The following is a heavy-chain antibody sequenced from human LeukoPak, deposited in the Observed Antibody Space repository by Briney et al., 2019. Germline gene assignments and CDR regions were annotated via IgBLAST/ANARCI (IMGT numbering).Heavy chain of an antibody. J-gene: IGHJ4*02. CDR2: IYPGDSDT. D-gene: IGHD6-13*01. V-gene: IGHV5-51*03. CDR1: GYSFTSYW. CDR3: ARPGLEAAAVLDYFDY. Sequence: GESLKIPCKGSGYSFTSYWIGWVRQMPGKGLEWMGIIYPGDSDTRYSPSFQGQVTISADKSISTAYLQWSSLKASDTAMYYCARPGLEAAAVLDYFDYWGQGTLVTVSS.